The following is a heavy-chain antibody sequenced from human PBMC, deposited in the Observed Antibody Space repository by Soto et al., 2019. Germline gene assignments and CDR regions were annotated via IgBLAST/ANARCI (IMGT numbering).Heavy chain of an antibody. D-gene: IGHD6-25*01. Sequence: SETLSLTWTVSGGSISSYYWSWIRQPPGKGLEWIGYIYYSGSTNYNPSLKSRVTISVDTSKNQFSLKLSSVTAADTAVYYCARFRPADWYMDVWGKGTTVTVSS. J-gene: IGHJ6*03. CDR3: ARFRPADWYMDV. CDR2: IYYSGST. V-gene: IGHV4-59*01. CDR1: GGSISSYY.